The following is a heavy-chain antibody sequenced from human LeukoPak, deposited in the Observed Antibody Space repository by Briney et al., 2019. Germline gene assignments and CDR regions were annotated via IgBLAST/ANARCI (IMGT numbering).Heavy chain of an antibody. CDR2: IYTSGST. Sequence: KPSETLSLTCTVSGGSISSYYWSWIRQPAGKGLEWIGRIYTSGSTNYNPSLKSRVTMSVDTYKNQFSLKLSSVTAADTAVYYCARDPYDSSGYCYHWFDPWGQGTLVTVSS. D-gene: IGHD3-22*01. CDR3: ARDPYDSSGYCYHWFDP. V-gene: IGHV4-4*07. J-gene: IGHJ5*02. CDR1: GGSISSYY.